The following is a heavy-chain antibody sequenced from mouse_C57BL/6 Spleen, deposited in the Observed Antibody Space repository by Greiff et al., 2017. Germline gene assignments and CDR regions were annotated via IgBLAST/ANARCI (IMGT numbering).Heavy chain of an antibody. V-gene: IGHV1-72*01. D-gene: IGHD1-1*02. Sequence: QVQLQQPGAELVKPGASVKLSCKASGYTFTSYWMHWVKQRPGRGLEWIGRIDPNSGGTKYNEKFKSKATLTVDKPSSKAYMQLSSLTSEASAVYYCARGELVPLFEYWGKGTTLTVSS. J-gene: IGHJ2*01. CDR1: GYTFTSYW. CDR3: ARGELVPLFEY. CDR2: IDPNSGGT.